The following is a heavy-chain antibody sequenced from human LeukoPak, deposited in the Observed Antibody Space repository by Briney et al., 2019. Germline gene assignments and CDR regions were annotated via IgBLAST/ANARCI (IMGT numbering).Heavy chain of an antibody. Sequence: AESPKISCKDSGYSFTTYWIGWVRQMPGKGLEWMGIIYPGDSDTRYSPSFQGQVTISADKSISTAYLQWSSLKASDTAMYYCATGGYCTSTSCYSFFDYWGQGTLVTLSS. D-gene: IGHD2-2*02. CDR2: IYPGDSDT. CDR3: ATGGYCTSTSCYSFFDY. V-gene: IGHV5-51*01. CDR1: GYSFTTYW. J-gene: IGHJ4*02.